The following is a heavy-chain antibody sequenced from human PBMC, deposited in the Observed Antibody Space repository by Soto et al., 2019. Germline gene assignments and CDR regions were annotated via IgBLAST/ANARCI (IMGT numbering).Heavy chain of an antibody. D-gene: IGHD6-13*01. CDR1: GYTLTELS. V-gene: IGHV1-24*01. CDR3: ATPLLDSSWSSFDY. J-gene: IGHJ4*02. CDR2: FDPEDGET. Sequence: GASVKVSCKVSGYTLTELSMHWVRQAPGKGLEWMGGFDPEDGETIYAQKFQGRVTMTEDTSTDTAYMELSSLRSEDTAVYYCATPLLDSSWSSFDYWGQGTLVTSPQ.